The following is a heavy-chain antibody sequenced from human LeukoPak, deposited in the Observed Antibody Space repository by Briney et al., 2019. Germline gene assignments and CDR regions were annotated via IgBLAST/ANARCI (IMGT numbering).Heavy chain of an antibody. CDR2: ISYDGSNK. V-gene: IGHV3-30*18. J-gene: IGHJ3*02. Sequence: GRSLRLSCAASGFTFSSYGMHWVRQAPGKGLEWVAVISYDGSNKYYADSVKGRFTISRDNSKNTLYLQMNSLRAEDTAVYYCAKGPGYGDLYAFDIWGQGTMVTVSS. D-gene: IGHD4-17*01. CDR3: AKGPGYGDLYAFDI. CDR1: GFTFSSYG.